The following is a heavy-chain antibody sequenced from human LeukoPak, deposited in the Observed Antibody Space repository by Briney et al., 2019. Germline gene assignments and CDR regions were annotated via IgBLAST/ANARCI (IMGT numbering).Heavy chain of an antibody. Sequence: GGSLRLSCAASGFTFSSYWMSWVRQAPGKALEWVANIKQDGSEKYYVDSVKGRFTISRDNAKNSLYLQMNSLRAEDTAVYYCARSEYYGSGSYYTYPDYWRQGTLVTVSS. D-gene: IGHD3-10*01. CDR2: IKQDGSEK. V-gene: IGHV3-7*01. CDR1: GFTFSSYW. J-gene: IGHJ4*02. CDR3: ARSEYYGSGSYYTYPDY.